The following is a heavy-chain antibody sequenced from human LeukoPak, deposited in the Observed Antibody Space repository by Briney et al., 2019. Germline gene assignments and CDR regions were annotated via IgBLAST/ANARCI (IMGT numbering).Heavy chain of an antibody. CDR3: AREAADLYYYYYYMDV. CDR2: IKQDGSEK. J-gene: IGHJ6*03. V-gene: IGHV3-7*01. Sequence: GGSLRLSCAASGFTFSSYWMSWVRQAPGKGLEWVANIKQDGSEKYYVDSVKGRFTISRDNAKNSLYLQMNSLRAEDTAVYYCAREAADLYYYYYYMDVWGKGTTVTVSS. CDR1: GFTFSSYW. D-gene: IGHD6-13*01.